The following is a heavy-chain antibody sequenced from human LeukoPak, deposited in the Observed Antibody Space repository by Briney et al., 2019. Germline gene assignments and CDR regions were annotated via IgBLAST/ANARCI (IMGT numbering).Heavy chain of an antibody. CDR2: ISYDGSNK. V-gene: IGHV3-30*04. J-gene: IGHJ3*02. CDR1: GFTFSSYA. Sequence: GGSLRLSCAASGFTFSSYAMHWVRQAPGKGLEWVAVISYDGSNKYYADSVKGQFTISRDNSKNTLYLQMNSLRAEDTAVYYCARAVEADAFDIWGQGTMVTVSS. CDR3: ARAVEADAFDI.